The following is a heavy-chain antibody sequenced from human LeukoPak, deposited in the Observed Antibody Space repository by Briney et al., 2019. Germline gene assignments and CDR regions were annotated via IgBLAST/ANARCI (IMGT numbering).Heavy chain of an antibody. J-gene: IGHJ6*03. CDR1: GYTFTGYY. Sequence: ASVKVSCKASGYTFTGYYIHWVRQAPGQGLEWMGWIKPSSGGTNYAQNFQGRVTMTRDTSINTAYMELSRLRSDDTAVYYCARGLMVRGPMDVWGKGTTVTVSS. D-gene: IGHD3-10*01. CDR2: IKPSSGGT. CDR3: ARGLMVRGPMDV. V-gene: IGHV1-2*02.